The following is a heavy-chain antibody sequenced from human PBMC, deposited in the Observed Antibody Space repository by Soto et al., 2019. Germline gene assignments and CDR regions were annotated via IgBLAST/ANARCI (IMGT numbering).Heavy chain of an antibody. CDR2: ISAYNGNT. D-gene: IGHD2-2*01. CDR3: ARDIVVPAAMVWPRAFDI. J-gene: IGHJ3*02. V-gene: IGHV1-18*01. Sequence: WASVKVSCKASGYTFTSYGISWVRQAPGQGLEWMGWISAYNGNTNYAQKLQGRVTMTTDTSTSTAYMELRSLRSDDTAVYYCARDIVVPAAMVWPRAFDIWGQGTMVTVSS. CDR1: GYTFTSYG.